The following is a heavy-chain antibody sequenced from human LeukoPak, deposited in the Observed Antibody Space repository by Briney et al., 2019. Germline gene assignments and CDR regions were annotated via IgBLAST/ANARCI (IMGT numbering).Heavy chain of an antibody. J-gene: IGHJ4*02. Sequence: ASVKVSCKVSGYTLTELSMHWVRQAPGKGLEWMGGFDPEDGETIYAQKFQGRVTMTEDTSTDTAYMELSSLRSEDTAVYYCATDTRGYYDYVWGSYRFQGFDYWGQGTLVTVSS. D-gene: IGHD3-16*02. CDR1: GYTLTELS. CDR2: FDPEDGET. V-gene: IGHV1-24*01. CDR3: ATDTRGYYDYVWGSYRFQGFDY.